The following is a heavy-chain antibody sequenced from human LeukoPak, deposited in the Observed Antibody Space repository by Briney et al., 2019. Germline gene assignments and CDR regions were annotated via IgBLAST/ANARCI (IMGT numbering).Heavy chain of an antibody. J-gene: IGHJ4*02. CDR3: ARAGSGWSF. V-gene: IGHV1-2*02. Sequence: GASVKVSCKASGYSFTGFYLHWVRQDVRQGLQWMGWIDPKSGTTKYAPRFQGRVTMTGDTSTRTVYMEVTSLRFDDTAVYYCARAGSGWSFWGQGTLVTVS. CDR1: GYSFTGFY. D-gene: IGHD6-19*01. CDR2: IDPKSGTT.